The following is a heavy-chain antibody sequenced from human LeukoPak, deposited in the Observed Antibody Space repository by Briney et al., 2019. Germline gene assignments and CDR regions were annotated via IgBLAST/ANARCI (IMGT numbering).Heavy chain of an antibody. J-gene: IGHJ4*02. Sequence: SETLSLTCTVSGGSTNSYYWSWIRQPPGKGLEWIGYIYYSGSTNYNPSLKSRVTISVDTSKNQSSLKLSSVAAADTAVYYCARHSYYYYFDYWGQGTLVTVSS. CDR2: IYYSGST. CDR3: ARHSYYYYFDY. D-gene: IGHD3-10*01. V-gene: IGHV4-59*08. CDR1: GGSTNSYY.